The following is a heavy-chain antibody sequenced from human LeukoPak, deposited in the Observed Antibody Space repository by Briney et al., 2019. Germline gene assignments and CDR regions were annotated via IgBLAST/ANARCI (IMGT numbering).Heavy chain of an antibody. J-gene: IGHJ4*02. CDR1: GGSFSGYY. D-gene: IGHD2-2*02. V-gene: IGHV4-34*01. Sequence: SETLSLTCAVYGGSFSGYYWSWIRQPPGRGLEWIGEINHSGSTNYNPSLKSRVTISVDTSENQFSLKLSSVTAADTAVYYCAGEGCSSTSCYTPFDYWGQGTLVTVSS. CDR3: AGEGCSSTSCYTPFDY. CDR2: INHSGST.